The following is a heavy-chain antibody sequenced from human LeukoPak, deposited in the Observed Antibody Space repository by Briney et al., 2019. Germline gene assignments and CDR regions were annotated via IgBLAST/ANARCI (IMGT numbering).Heavy chain of an antibody. CDR2: ISAYNGNI. D-gene: IGHD2-15*01. J-gene: IGHJ4*02. CDR3: ARGYCSGGSCYPFDY. Sequence: ASVKVSCKASGYTFTSYGISWVRQAPGQGLEWMGWISAYNGNINYAQKLQGRVTMTTDTSTSTAYMELGSLRSDDTAVYYCARGYCSGGSCYPFDYWGQGTLVTVSS. V-gene: IGHV1-18*01. CDR1: GYTFTSYG.